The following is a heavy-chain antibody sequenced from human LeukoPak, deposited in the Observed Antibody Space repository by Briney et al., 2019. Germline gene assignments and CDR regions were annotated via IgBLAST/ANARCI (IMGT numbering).Heavy chain of an antibody. CDR2: IKQDGSEK. CDR1: GFTFTNAW. V-gene: IGHV3-7*01. Sequence: GGSLRLSCAASGFTFTNAWMHWVRQAPGKGLEWVANIKQDGSEKYCVDSVKGRFTISRDNAKSSVYLQMNSLRAEDTAVYYRARGSPFGAYWGQGTLVTVSS. D-gene: IGHD4/OR15-4a*01. J-gene: IGHJ4*02. CDR3: ARGSPFGAY.